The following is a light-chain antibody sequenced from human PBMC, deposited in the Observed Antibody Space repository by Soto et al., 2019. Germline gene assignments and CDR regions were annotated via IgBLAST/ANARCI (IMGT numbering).Light chain of an antibody. Sequence: QSELTQPASVSGSPGQSITISCTGTSSDVGGYNYVSWYQQHPGKAPKLMIYDVSNRPSGVSNRFSGSKSGNTASLTISGLQAEDEADYYCSSYTSSSTLGVFGGGTKLTVL. J-gene: IGLJ2*01. CDR2: DVS. CDR1: SSDVGGYNY. CDR3: SSYTSSSTLGV. V-gene: IGLV2-14*01.